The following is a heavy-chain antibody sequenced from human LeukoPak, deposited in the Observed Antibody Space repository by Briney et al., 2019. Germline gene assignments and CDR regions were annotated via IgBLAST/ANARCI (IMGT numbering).Heavy chain of an antibody. CDR2: ISYDGSNK. J-gene: IGHJ4*02. CDR3: AGCSGGSCYNY. D-gene: IGHD2-15*01. CDR1: GFTFSSYG. V-gene: IGHV3-30*03. Sequence: GGSLRLSCAASGFTFSSYGMHWVRQAPVKGLEWVAVISYDGSNKYYADSVKGRFTISRDNSKNTLYLQMNSLRAEDTAVYYCAGCSGGSCYNYWGQGTLVTVSS.